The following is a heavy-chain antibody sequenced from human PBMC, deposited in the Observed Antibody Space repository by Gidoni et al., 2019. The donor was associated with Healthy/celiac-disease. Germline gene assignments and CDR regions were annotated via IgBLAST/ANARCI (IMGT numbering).Heavy chain of an antibody. CDR1: GCSVSSGSYY. CDR2: IYDSGST. CDR3: ASGGGSYPLRDPYYYYGMDV. Sequence: QVQLQESGPGLVKPSEPLSLTCTVPGCSVSSGSYYWRWIRQPPGKGLEWIGYIYDSGSTNYNPSLKSRVTISVETSKNQFSLKLSSVTAADTAVYYCASGGGSYPLRDPYYYYGMDVWGQGTTVTVSS. J-gene: IGHJ6*02. D-gene: IGHD1-26*01. V-gene: IGHV4-61*01.